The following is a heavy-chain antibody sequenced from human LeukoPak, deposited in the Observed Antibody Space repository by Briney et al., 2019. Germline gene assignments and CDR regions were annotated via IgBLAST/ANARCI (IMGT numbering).Heavy chain of an antibody. V-gene: IGHV1-18*01. CDR1: GYTFTSYG. Sequence: APVKVSCKASGYTFTSYGISWVRQAPGQGLEWMGWISAYNGNTNYAQKLQGRVTMTTDTSTSTAYMELRSLRSDDTAVYYCARDGRGYCSGGSCYSSSNYWGQGTLVTVSS. J-gene: IGHJ4*02. CDR2: ISAYNGNT. D-gene: IGHD2-15*01. CDR3: ARDGRGYCSGGSCYSSSNY.